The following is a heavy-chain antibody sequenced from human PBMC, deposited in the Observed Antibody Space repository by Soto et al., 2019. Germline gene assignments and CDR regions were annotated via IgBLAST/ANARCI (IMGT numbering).Heavy chain of an antibody. Sequence: SETLSLTCTVSGGSTSSYYWSWIRQPPGKGLEWIGYIYYSGSTNYNPSLKSRVTISVDTSKNQFSLKLSSVTAADTAVYYCARDIMGTNYYYYGMNAWGQGTTVTVSS. CDR1: GGSTSSYY. D-gene: IGHD2-8*01. V-gene: IGHV4-59*01. J-gene: IGHJ6*02. CDR3: ARDIMGTNYYYYGMNA. CDR2: IYYSGST.